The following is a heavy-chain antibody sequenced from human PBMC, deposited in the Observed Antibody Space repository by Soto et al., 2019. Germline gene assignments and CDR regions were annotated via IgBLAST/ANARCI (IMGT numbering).Heavy chain of an antibody. D-gene: IGHD3-10*01. Sequence: GASVKVSCKASGYTFTSYDINWVRQATGQGLEWMGWMNPNSGNTGYAQKFQGRVTMTRNTSISTAYMELSSLRSEDTAVYYCARTVGVTLYYYYYGMDVWGQGTTVTVSS. J-gene: IGHJ6*02. V-gene: IGHV1-8*01. CDR1: GYTFTSYD. CDR2: MNPNSGNT. CDR3: ARTVGVTLYYYYYGMDV.